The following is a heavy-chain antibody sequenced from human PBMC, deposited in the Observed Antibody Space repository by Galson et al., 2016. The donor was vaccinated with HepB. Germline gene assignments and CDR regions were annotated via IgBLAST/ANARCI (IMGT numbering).Heavy chain of an antibody. CDR1: GFTFSSYV. D-gene: IGHD3-10*01. Sequence: SLRLSCAASGFTFSSYVMNWVRQAPGKGLEWVAVIWYDGGNKDYADSVRGRFTISRDNSKNTLYLQMNNLRAEDTAVYYCARGLWFGDLSPNRFDPWGQGTQVTVSS. CDR2: IWYDGGNK. J-gene: IGHJ5*02. V-gene: IGHV3-33*01. CDR3: ARGLWFGDLSPNRFDP.